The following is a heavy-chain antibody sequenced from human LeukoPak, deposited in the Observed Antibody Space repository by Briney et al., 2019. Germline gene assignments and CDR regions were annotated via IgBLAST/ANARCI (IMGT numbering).Heavy chain of an antibody. CDR3: ARASIAVAGYLDY. D-gene: IGHD6-19*01. Sequence: SSETLSLTCAVYGGSFSGYYWSWIRQPPGKGLEWIGEINHSGSTNYNPSLKSRVTISVDTSENQFSLKLSSVTAADTAVYYCARASIAVAGYLDYWGQGTLVTVSS. V-gene: IGHV4-34*01. J-gene: IGHJ4*02. CDR2: INHSGST. CDR1: GGSFSGYY.